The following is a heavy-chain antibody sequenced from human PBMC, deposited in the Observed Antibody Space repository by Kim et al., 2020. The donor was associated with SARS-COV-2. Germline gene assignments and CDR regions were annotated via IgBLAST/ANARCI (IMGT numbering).Heavy chain of an antibody. V-gene: IGHV1-8*01. CDR2: MNPNSGNT. CDR3: ARAPSSWYIHYYYGMDV. D-gene: IGHD6-13*01. J-gene: IGHJ6*02. Sequence: ASVKVSCKASGYTFTSYDINWVRQATGQGLEWMGWMNPNSGNTGYAQKFQGRVTMTRNTSISTAYMELSSLRSEDTAVYYCARAPSSWYIHYYYGMDVWGQGTTVTVSS. CDR1: GYTFTSYD.